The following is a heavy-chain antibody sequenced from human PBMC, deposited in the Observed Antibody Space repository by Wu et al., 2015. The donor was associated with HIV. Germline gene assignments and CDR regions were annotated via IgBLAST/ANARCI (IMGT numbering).Heavy chain of an antibody. J-gene: IGHJ3*02. CDR1: GYTFTTKY. CDR2: MNPAGGSP. V-gene: IGHV1-46*01. Sequence: QVHLVQSGAEVKKPGASLKISCKTSGYTFTTKYIHWVRQAPGQGLEWVGIMNPAGGSPNYAQKFQGRVIMTRDTSISTAYMELSRLRSDDTAVYYCARVRPHLLRSAFDIWGQGTMVTVSS. CDR3: ARVRPHLLRSAFDI. D-gene: IGHD1-26*01.